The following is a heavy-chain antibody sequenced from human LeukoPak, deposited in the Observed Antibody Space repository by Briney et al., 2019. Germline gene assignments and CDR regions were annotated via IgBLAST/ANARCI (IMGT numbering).Heavy chain of an antibody. V-gene: IGHV3-30*18. CDR2: ISYDGSNK. J-gene: IGHJ4*02. Sequence: GGSLRLSCAASGFTFSSYGMHWVRQAPGKGLEWVAVISYDGSNKYYADSVKGRFTIPRDNSKNTLYLQMNSLRAEDTAVYYCANTPASHYYGSGSLDYWGQGTLVTVSS. D-gene: IGHD3-10*01. CDR3: ANTPASHYYGSGSLDY. CDR1: GFTFSSYG.